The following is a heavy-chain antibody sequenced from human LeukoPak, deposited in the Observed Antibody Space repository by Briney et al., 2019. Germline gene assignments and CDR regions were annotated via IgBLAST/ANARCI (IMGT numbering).Heavy chain of an antibody. CDR1: GFTFSSYE. V-gene: IGHV3-48*03. D-gene: IGHD3-3*01. J-gene: IGHJ4*02. CDR3: AKEEWLLAVYFDY. CDR2: ISSSGSTI. Sequence: GGSLRLSCAASGFTFSSYEMNWVRQAPGKGLEWVSYISSSGSTIYYADSVKGQFTISRDNSKNTLYLQMNSLRAEDTAVYYCAKEEWLLAVYFDYWGQGTLVTVSS.